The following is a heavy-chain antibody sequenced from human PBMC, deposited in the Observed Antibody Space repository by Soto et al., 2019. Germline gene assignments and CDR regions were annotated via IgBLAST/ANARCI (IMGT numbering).Heavy chain of an antibody. D-gene: IGHD3-10*01. CDR2: IYYSGST. CDR3: ARQALLWFGADYGMDV. Sequence: SETLSLTCTVSGGSISSSSYYWGWIRPPPGKGLEWIGSIYYSGSTYYNPSLKSRVTISVDTSKNQFSLKLSSVTAADTAVYYCARQALLWFGADYGMDVWGQGTTVT. J-gene: IGHJ6*02. V-gene: IGHV4-39*01. CDR1: GGSISSSSYY.